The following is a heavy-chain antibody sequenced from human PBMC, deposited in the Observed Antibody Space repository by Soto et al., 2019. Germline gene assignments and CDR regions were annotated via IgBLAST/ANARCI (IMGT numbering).Heavy chain of an antibody. CDR3: AKDGPTTFGY. D-gene: IGHD1-1*01. CDR1: RFTFSSYG. V-gene: IGHV3-30*18. CDR2: ISYDGSNK. Sequence: WVSLRLSCSASRFTFSSYGMHWVRQAPGKGLEWVAVISYDGSNKYYADSVKGRFTISRDNSKNTLYLQMNSLRAEDTAVYYCAKDGPTTFGYWGQGTLVTVSS. J-gene: IGHJ4*02.